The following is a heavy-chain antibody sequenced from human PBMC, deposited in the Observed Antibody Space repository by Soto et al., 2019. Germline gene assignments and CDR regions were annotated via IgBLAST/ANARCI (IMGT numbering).Heavy chain of an antibody. Sequence: SETLSLTCAVSDFSIISGHYWGSIRQPPGKGLEWIGSIYHSGTTYNNPSLKSRVTMSVDKSKNQFSLKLSSVTAADTAVYYCARWRNDCSTTSCYHFDYWGQGTLVTVSS. CDR3: ARWRNDCSTTSCYHFDY. CDR1: DFSIISGHY. CDR2: IYHSGTT. V-gene: IGHV4-38-2*01. J-gene: IGHJ4*02. D-gene: IGHD2-2*01.